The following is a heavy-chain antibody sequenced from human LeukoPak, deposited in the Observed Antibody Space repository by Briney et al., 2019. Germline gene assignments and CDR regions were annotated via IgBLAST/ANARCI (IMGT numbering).Heavy chain of an antibody. Sequence: AGTLSFSCAASGFTFSSYGMSWLRQAQGQGLKWVSTISGSGGSSYYADSVKGRFTISRDNSKNTLYLQMNSLRAEDTAVYYCAKSGRIAVAGTPRVAYYYYMDVWGKGTTVTISS. CDR1: GFTFSSYG. V-gene: IGHV3-23*01. CDR3: AKSGRIAVAGTPRVAYYYYMDV. D-gene: IGHD6-19*01. J-gene: IGHJ6*03. CDR2: ISGSGGSS.